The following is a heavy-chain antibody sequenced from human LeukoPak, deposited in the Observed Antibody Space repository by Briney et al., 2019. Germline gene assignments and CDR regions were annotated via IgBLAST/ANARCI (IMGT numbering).Heavy chain of an antibody. Sequence: ASVKVSCKASGYTFDVYYIHWVRQAPGQGLEWMGIFNPSGSNTNYAQRFQGRVTLTRDPSTTTVYMDLSGLRPDDTAVYYCARGRTVTNDFDLWGRGTLLTVSS. J-gene: IGHJ2*01. CDR2: FNPSGSNT. D-gene: IGHD4-17*01. V-gene: IGHV1-46*02. CDR1: GYTFDVYY. CDR3: ARGRTVTNDFDL.